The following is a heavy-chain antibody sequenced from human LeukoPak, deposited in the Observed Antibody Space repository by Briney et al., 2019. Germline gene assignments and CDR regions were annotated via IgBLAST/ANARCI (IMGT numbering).Heavy chain of an antibody. J-gene: IGHJ4*02. CDR1: GFTFSSYW. CDR3: ARFSVGEYQLLTPFDY. Sequence: GGSLRLSCATSGFTFSSYWMSWVRQSPGKGLEWVANINQDASKKYYLDSVKGRFTISRDNARNSLYLQMNSLRAEDTALYYCARFSVGEYQLLTPFDYWGRGTLVTVSS. V-gene: IGHV3-7*01. D-gene: IGHD2-2*01. CDR2: INQDASKK.